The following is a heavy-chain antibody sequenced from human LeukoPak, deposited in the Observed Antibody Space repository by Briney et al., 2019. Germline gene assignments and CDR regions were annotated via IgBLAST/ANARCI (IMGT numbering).Heavy chain of an antibody. D-gene: IGHD5-12*01. V-gene: IGHV1-18*01. CDR1: GYTFTSYG. CDR3: ARDVRGYSGLLYYMDV. CDR2: INAYNGNT. Sequence: ASVKVSCKASGYTFTSYGISWVRQAPGQGLEWMGWINAYNGNTNYAQKLQGRVTMTTDTSTSTAYMELRSLRSDDTAVYYCARDVRGYSGLLYYMDVWGKGTTVTVSS. J-gene: IGHJ6*03.